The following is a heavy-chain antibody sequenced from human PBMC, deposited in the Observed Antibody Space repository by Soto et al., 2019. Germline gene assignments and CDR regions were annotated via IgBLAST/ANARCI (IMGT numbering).Heavy chain of an antibody. J-gene: IGHJ5*02. Sequence: QVQLQESGPGLVTPSQTLSLTCTVSDDSISRNAYYWNWIRQHPGKGLEWIGYIYYSGTTYYNPPPQSRFTSSVHTSKNQFPLKLPSVTAADTAVYYCARGQTAYDYVWGSFRQGWFDPWGQGTLVTVSS. CDR2: IYYSGTT. CDR3: ARGQTAYDYVWGSFRQGWFDP. D-gene: IGHD3-16*02. V-gene: IGHV4-31*03. CDR1: DDSISRNAYY.